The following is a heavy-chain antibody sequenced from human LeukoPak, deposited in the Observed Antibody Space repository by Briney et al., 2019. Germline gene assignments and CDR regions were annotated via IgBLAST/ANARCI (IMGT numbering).Heavy chain of an antibody. Sequence: ASVKISCKASGGTFSSYAISWVRQAPGQGLEWVGGIIPIFGTANYAQKFQGRVTITTDESTSTAYMELSSLRSEDTAVYYCATYSSSGGAPDYYFDYWGQGTLVTVSS. J-gene: IGHJ4*02. CDR1: GGTFSSYA. V-gene: IGHV1-69*05. CDR3: ATYSSSGGAPDYYFDY. D-gene: IGHD6-6*01. CDR2: IIPIFGTA.